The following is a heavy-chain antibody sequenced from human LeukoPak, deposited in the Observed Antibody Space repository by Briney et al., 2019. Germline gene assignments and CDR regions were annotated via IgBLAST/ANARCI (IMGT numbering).Heavy chain of an antibody. CDR3: ARHEYYDFWSGYYGYFDY. Sequence: SETLSLTCTVSGGSISSSSYYWGWIRQPPGKGLEWIGSIYYSGSTYYNPSLKSRVTISVDTSKNQFSLKLSSVTAADTAVYYCARHEYYDFWSGYYGYFDYWGQGTLVTVSS. CDR2: IYYSGST. CDR1: GGSISSSSYY. D-gene: IGHD3-3*01. J-gene: IGHJ4*02. V-gene: IGHV4-39*01.